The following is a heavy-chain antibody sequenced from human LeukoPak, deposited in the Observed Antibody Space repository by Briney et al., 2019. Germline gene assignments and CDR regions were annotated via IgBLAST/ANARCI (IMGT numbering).Heavy chain of an antibody. CDR3: ARKPRPIVRGPGNWFDP. J-gene: IGHJ5*02. CDR1: GFTFSSYW. Sequence: GGSLRLSCAASGFTFSSYWMHWVRQAPGKGLVWVSRINSDGSSTSYADSVKGRFTISRDNAKNTLYLQMNSLRAEDTAVYYCARKPRPIVRGPGNWFDPWGQGTPVTVSS. CDR2: INSDGSST. V-gene: IGHV3-74*01. D-gene: IGHD2/OR15-2a*01.